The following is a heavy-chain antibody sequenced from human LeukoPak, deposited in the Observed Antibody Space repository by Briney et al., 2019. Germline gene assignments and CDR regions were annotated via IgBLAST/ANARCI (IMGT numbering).Heavy chain of an antibody. D-gene: IGHD3-16*02. CDR2: INHSGST. Sequence: PSETLSLTCAVYGGSFSGYYWSWIRQPPGKGLEWIGEINHSGSTNYNPSLKSRVTMSVDTSKNQFSLKLSSVTAADTAVYYCARDRVYDYVWGSYRYPPFDAFDIWGQGTMVTVSS. V-gene: IGHV4-34*01. CDR1: GGSFSGYY. CDR3: ARDRVYDYVWGSYRYPPFDAFDI. J-gene: IGHJ3*02.